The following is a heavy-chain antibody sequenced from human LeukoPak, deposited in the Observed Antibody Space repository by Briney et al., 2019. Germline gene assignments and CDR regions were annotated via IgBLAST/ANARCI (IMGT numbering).Heavy chain of an antibody. CDR3: ARWVVAADYYYYMDV. D-gene: IGHD2-15*01. V-gene: IGHV4-34*01. J-gene: IGHJ6*03. CDR2: INHSGST. CDR1: GGSFSGYY. Sequence: SETLSLPCAVYGGSFSGYYWSWIRQPPGKGLEWIGEINHSGSTNYNPSLKSRVTISVDTSKNQFSLKLSAVTAADTAVYYCARWVVAADYYYYMDVWGKGTTVTVSS.